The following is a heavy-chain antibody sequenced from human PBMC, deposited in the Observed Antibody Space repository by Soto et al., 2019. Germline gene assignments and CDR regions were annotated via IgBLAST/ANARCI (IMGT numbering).Heavy chain of an antibody. CDR2: IIPIFGTA. V-gene: IGHV1-69*01. CDR3: ARDGGIGGYSSGWYEVDY. CDR1: GGTFSSYA. J-gene: IGHJ4*02. D-gene: IGHD6-19*01. Sequence: QVQLVQSGAEVKKPGSSVKVSCKASGGTFSSYAISWVRQAPGQGLEWMGGIIPIFGTANYAQKFQGRVTITADESTRTAYMELSSLRSEDTAVYYCARDGGIGGYSSGWYEVDYWCQGTLVTVSS.